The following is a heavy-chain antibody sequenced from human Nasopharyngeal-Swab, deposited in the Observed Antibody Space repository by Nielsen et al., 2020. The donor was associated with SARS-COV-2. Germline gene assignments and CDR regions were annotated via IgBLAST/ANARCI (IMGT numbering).Heavy chain of an antibody. D-gene: IGHD2-2*01. Sequence: ASVKVSCKASGYTFTSYGISWVRQAPGQVLERMGWISAYNGNTNYAQKLQGRVTMTTDTSTSTAYMELRSLRSDDTAVYYCASNPLYCSSTSCYHDAFDIWGQGTMVTVSS. V-gene: IGHV1-18*01. CDR2: ISAYNGNT. CDR3: ASNPLYCSSTSCYHDAFDI. CDR1: GYTFTSYG. J-gene: IGHJ3*02.